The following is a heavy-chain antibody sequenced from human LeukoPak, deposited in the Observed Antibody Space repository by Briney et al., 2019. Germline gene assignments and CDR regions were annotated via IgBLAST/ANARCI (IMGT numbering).Heavy chain of an antibody. D-gene: IGHD2-15*01. J-gene: IGHJ4*02. V-gene: IGHV3-74*01. CDR1: GLTFINYW. CDR3: ARVQGCSGGTCYFHY. CDR2: INSDGSST. Sequence: GGSLRLSCAASGLTFINYWMVWVRQAPGKGLLWVSRINSDGSSTTYADSVKGRFTISRDNAKNTVYLQMNSLRAEDTAVYYCARVQGCSGGTCYFHYWGQGTLVTVSS.